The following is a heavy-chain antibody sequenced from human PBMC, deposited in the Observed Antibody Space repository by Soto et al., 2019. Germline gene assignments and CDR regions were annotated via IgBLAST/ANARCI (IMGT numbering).Heavy chain of an antibody. D-gene: IGHD3-10*01. CDR2: INHSGST. CDR1: GGSFSGYY. J-gene: IGHJ4*02. CDR3: ARGRSGSGSYWFYFDY. V-gene: IGHV4-34*01. Sequence: ASETLSLTCAVYGGSFSGYYWSWIRQPPGKGLEWIGEINHSGSTNYNPSLKSRVTISVDTSKNQFSLKLSSVTAADTAVYYCARGRSGSGSYWFYFDYCGQGTLVTVSS.